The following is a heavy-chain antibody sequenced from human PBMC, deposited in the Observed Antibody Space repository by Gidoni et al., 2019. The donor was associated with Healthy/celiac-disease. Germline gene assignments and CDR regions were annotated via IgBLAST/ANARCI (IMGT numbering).Heavy chain of an antibody. Sequence: QVQLVESGGGLVKPGGSLRLPCVASVFTFSDYYMRWIRQAPGKGLEWVSYISSSSSYTNYADSVKGRFTISRDNAKNSLYLQMNSLRAEDTAVYYCARERGVGSSWWRYFQHWGQGTLVTVSS. CDR2: ISSSSSYT. CDR3: ARERGVGSSWWRYFQH. V-gene: IGHV3-11*05. J-gene: IGHJ1*01. CDR1: VFTFSDYY. D-gene: IGHD6-13*01.